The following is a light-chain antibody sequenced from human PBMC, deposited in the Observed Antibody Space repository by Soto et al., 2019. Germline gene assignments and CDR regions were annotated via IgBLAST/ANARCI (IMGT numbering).Light chain of an antibody. CDR2: DAS. CDR3: QQRSNWPLWA. CDR1: QSVSSY. J-gene: IGKJ1*01. V-gene: IGKV3-11*01. Sequence: EIVLTQSPATLSLSPGERATLSCRASQSVSSYLAWYQQKPGQAPRLLIYDASNRATGIPARFSGSGSGTDLTITISSIEPEDFEVYYCQQRSNWPLWAFGQGTKVEIK.